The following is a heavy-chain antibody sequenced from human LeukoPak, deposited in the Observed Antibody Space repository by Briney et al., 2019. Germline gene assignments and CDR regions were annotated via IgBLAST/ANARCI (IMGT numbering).Heavy chain of an antibody. Sequence: AAVKVSCKASGYTFTSYHMHWVRQAPGQGFEWMALINTSGGSRDYAQKFQGRVTVTRDTSTSTVYMELSSLRSEDTAVYYCARGLVYYGSGTYYNFWGQGTLVTVSS. CDR1: GYTFTSYH. D-gene: IGHD3-10*01. J-gene: IGHJ4*02. CDR2: INTSGGSR. CDR3: ARGLVYYGSGTYYNF. V-gene: IGHV1-46*01.